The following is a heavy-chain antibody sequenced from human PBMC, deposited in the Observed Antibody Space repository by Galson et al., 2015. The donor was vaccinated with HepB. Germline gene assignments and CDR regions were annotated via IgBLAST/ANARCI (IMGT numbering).Heavy chain of an antibody. V-gene: IGHV3-30*03. J-gene: IGHJ3*02. CDR2: ISYDGSNK. CDR3: ARDPYGAFDI. CDR1: GFTFSSYG. D-gene: IGHD4-17*01. Sequence: SLRLSCAASGFTFSSYGMHWVRQAPGKGLEWVAVISYDGSNKYHADSVKGRFTISRDNAKNSLYLQMNSLRVEDTAVYYCARDPYGAFDIWGQGTMVTVSS.